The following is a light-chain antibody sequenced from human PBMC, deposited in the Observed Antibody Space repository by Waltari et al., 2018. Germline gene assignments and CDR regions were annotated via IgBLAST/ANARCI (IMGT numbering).Light chain of an antibody. V-gene: IGKV3-11*01. J-gene: IGKJ4*01. CDR1: ESVFNY. Sequence: EIVLTQSPVTLSLSAGERATLSCRASESVFNYLAWYQQKPGQAPRLLIYDTSKRATGIPARISGSGYGTDVTLTITNLEAEDFALYYCQQGSILPLTFGGGTKVEIK. CDR3: QQGSILPLT. CDR2: DTS.